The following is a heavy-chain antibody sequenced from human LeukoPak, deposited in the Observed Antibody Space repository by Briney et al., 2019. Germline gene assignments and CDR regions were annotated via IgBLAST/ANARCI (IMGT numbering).Heavy chain of an antibody. CDR1: GFTVSSNY. CDR2: IYSGGST. J-gene: IGHJ4*02. Sequence: GGSLRLSCAASGFTVSSNYMSWVRQAPGKGLEWVSVIYSGGSTYYADSVKGRFTISRDNSKNTLYLQMNSLRAEDTAVYYCARGQWELEGPDYWGQGTLVTVSS. CDR3: ARGQWELEGPDY. V-gene: IGHV3-66*01. D-gene: IGHD1-26*01.